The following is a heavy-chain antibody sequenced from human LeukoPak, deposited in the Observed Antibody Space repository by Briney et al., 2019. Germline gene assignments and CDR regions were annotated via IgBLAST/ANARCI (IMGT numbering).Heavy chain of an antibody. D-gene: IGHD3-10*01. Sequence: SVKVSCKASGGTSSSYAISWVRQAPGQGLEWMGGIIPIFGTANYAQKFQGRVTITADKSTSTAYMELSSLRSEDTAVYYCARGTYYYGSGSSNFDYWGQGTLVTVSS. V-gene: IGHV1-69*06. CDR2: IIPIFGTA. CDR1: GGTSSSYA. CDR3: ARGTYYYGSGSSNFDY. J-gene: IGHJ4*02.